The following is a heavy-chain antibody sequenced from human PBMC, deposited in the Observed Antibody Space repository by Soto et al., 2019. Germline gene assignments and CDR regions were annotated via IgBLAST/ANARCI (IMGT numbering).Heavy chain of an antibody. V-gene: IGHV4-4*07. Sequence: SETLSLTCTVSGGSISSYYWSWIRQPAGKGLEWIGRIYTGGSTNYNPSLRSRVTMSVDTSKNQFSLKLSSVTAADTAVYYCARSYSGYVQSGYNSFDPWGQGTLVTVSS. D-gene: IGHD5-12*01. J-gene: IGHJ5*02. CDR1: GGSISSYY. CDR2: IYTGGST. CDR3: ARSYSGYVQSGYNSFDP.